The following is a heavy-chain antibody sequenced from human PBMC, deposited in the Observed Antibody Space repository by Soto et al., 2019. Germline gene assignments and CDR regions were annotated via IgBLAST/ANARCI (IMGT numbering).Heavy chain of an antibody. CDR3: ARVPRYYYYGMDV. CDR1: GFTFRGIG. CDR2: IWYDGSNK. V-gene: IGHV3-33*01. Sequence: GGSLGLPVAAPGFTFRGIGMPWARQVPGKVLECVAVIWYDGSNKYYADSVKGRFTISRDNSKNTLYLQMNSLRAEDTAVYYCARVPRYYYYGMDVWGQGTTVTVSS. J-gene: IGHJ6*02.